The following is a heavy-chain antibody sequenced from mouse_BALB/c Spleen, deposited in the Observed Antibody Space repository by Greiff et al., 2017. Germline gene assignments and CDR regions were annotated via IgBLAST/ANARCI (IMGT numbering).Heavy chain of an antibody. CDR1: GYTFTSYW. J-gene: IGHJ1*01. V-gene: IGHV1-87*01. CDR3: ARGFGYFDV. CDR2: IYPGDGDT. Sequence: VQLQQSGAELARPGASVKLSCKASGYTFTSYWMQWVKQRPGQGLEWIGAIYPGDGDTRYTQKFKGKATLTADKSSSTAYMQLSSLASEDSAVYYCARGFGYFDVWGAGTTVTVSS.